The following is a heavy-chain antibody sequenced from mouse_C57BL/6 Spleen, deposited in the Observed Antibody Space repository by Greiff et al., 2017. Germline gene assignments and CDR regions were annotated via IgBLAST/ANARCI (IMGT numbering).Heavy chain of an antibody. CDR2: INPSSGYT. V-gene: IGHV1-7*01. Sequence: QVQLQQSGAELAKPGASVKLSCTASGYTFTSYWMHWVKQRPGQGLEWIGYINPSSGYTKYNQKFKDKATLTADKSSSTAYMQLSSLTYEDAAVYCCARDYGTWFADWGKGTLVTVSA. CDR3: ARDYGTWFAD. CDR1: GYTFTSYW. J-gene: IGHJ3*01. D-gene: IGHD1-1*01.